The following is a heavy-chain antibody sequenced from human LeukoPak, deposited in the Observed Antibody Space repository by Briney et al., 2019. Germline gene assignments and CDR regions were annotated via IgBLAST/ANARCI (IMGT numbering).Heavy chain of an antibody. CDR2: AYYAGIT. Sequence: SETLSLTCTVSGDSIGTYYWSWIRRPPGKGLEWIGHAYYAGITDYNPSLQSRVTISVDPSRNQLSLKLNSVTAADTAVYYCARQGYKSGWYPTFDFWGPGTQVIVSS. V-gene: IGHV4-59*01. CDR3: ARQGYKSGWYPTFDF. CDR1: GDSIGTYY. D-gene: IGHD6-19*01. J-gene: IGHJ4*02.